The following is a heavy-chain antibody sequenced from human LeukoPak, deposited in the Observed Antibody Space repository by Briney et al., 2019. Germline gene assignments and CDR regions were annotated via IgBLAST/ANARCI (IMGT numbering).Heavy chain of an antibody. V-gene: IGHV3-23*01. CDR2: ISDNGGDT. Sequence: ETLSLTCAVSGGSISSGGYSWSWIRQPPGKGLEWVSAISDNGGDTKYAESVKGRFTISRDNSRNRLYLQMNSLRVEDTAIYYCGRDWKLDYWGQGILVTVSS. J-gene: IGHJ4*02. D-gene: IGHD1-1*01. CDR1: GGSISSGGYS. CDR3: GRDWKLDY.